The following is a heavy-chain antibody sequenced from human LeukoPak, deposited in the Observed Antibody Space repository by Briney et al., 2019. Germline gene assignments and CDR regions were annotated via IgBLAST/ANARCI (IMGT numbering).Heavy chain of an antibody. V-gene: IGHV1-18*01. J-gene: IGHJ6*02. D-gene: IGHD4-23*01. Sequence: GASVKVSCKASGYTFTSYDINWVRQAPGQGLEWMGWISAYNGNTNYAQKLQGRVTMTTDTSTSTAYMELRSLRSDDTAVYYCARDSKRNSRGAFYYYYGMDVWGQGTTVTVSS. CDR2: ISAYNGNT. CDR1: GYTFTSYD. CDR3: ARDSKRNSRGAFYYYYGMDV.